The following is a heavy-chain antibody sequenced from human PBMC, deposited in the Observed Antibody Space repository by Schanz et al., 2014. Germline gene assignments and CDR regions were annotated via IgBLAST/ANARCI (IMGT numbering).Heavy chain of an antibody. CDR1: GFTFSSYP. CDR2: ISYDGINK. CDR3: ARLGSSSWFTSFDY. Sequence: QVHLVESGGGVVQPGRSLRLSCAASGFTFSSYPMHWVRQAPGKGLEWVALISYDGINKYYADSVKGRFTISRDNSKNTLYLQMNSLRVEDTAVYYCARLGSSSWFTSFDYWGQGTLVTVSS. D-gene: IGHD6-13*01. V-gene: IGHV3-30*04. J-gene: IGHJ4*02.